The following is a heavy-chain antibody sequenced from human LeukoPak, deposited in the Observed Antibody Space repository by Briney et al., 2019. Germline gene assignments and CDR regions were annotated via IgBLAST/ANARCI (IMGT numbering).Heavy chain of an antibody. Sequence: SETLSLTCTVSGGSISSSNYYGGWIRQPPGKGLEWIGSVYYSGSTYYNPSLTSRVTISVDTSKNQFSLKLSSVTAADAAVYYCESTIMVRAVTPYFDYWGQGTLVTVSS. CDR2: VYYSGST. D-gene: IGHD3-10*01. CDR1: GGSISSSNYY. CDR3: ESTIMVRAVTPYFDY. V-gene: IGHV4-39*01. J-gene: IGHJ4*02.